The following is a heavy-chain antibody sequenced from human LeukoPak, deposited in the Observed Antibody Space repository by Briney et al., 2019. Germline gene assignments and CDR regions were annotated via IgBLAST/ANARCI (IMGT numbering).Heavy chain of an antibody. J-gene: IGHJ4*02. V-gene: IGHV1-69*13. Sequence: ASVKVSCKASGGTFSSYAISWVRQAPGQGLEWMGGIIPIFGTANYAQKFQGRVTITADESTSTAYMELSSLRSEDTAVYYCARWYSYGWGNYFDYWGQGTLVTVSS. D-gene: IGHD5-18*01. CDR2: IIPIFGTA. CDR1: GGTFSSYA. CDR3: ARWYSYGWGNYFDY.